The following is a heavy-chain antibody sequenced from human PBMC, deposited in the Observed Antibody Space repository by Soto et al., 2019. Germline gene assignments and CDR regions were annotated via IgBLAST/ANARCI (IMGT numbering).Heavy chain of an antibody. CDR1: GFSFSTYA. CDR3: AKTGCSSATCYVTN. D-gene: IGHD2-2*01. CDR2: ISYDGSNE. J-gene: IGHJ4*02. V-gene: IGHV3-30*18. Sequence: GGSLRLSCAASGFSFSTYAIHWVGQAPGKGLEWVAVISYDGSNEYYADSVKGRFTISRDSSKNTLSLQMNSLRPEDTAMYYCAKTGCSSATCYVTNWGQGTLVTVSS.